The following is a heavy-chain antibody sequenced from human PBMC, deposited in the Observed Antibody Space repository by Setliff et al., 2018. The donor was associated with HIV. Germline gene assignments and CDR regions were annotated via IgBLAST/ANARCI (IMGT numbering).Heavy chain of an antibody. CDR3: ARDRTPYGVDAFDM. CDR1: GYSFSIYG. D-gene: IGHD2-8*01. V-gene: IGHV1-18*04. Sequence: ASVKVSCKTSGYSFSIYGISWVRQAPGQGLEWMGWINAYNGNTGYAQRFQGRVTLTTDKSTSTAYMELRSLKSDDTAVYYCARDRTPYGVDAFDMWGQGTMVTVSS. J-gene: IGHJ3*02. CDR2: INAYNGNT.